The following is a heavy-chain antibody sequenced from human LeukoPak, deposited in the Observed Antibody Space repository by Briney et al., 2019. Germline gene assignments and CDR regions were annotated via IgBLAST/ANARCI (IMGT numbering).Heavy chain of an antibody. D-gene: IGHD2-21*02. CDR2: IYHSGIT. Sequence: SETLSLTCAVSGGSISSSNWWSWVRQPPGKGLECIGEIYHSGITNYNPSLNSRVTISVDKSKSQFSLKLSSVTAADTAVYYCARINIVVVTAANYFDYWGQGTLVTVSS. J-gene: IGHJ4*02. CDR1: GGSISSSNW. V-gene: IGHV4-4*02. CDR3: ARINIVVVTAANYFDY.